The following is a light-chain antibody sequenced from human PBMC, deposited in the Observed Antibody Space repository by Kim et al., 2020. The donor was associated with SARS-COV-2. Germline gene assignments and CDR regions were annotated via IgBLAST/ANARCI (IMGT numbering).Light chain of an antibody. CDR2: SNS. CDR1: SSNIGGNS. J-gene: IGLJ2*01. V-gene: IGLV1-44*01. CDR3: AAWDDNLNGLV. Sequence: QSVLTQPPSASGTPGQRVTISCSGSSSNIGGNSVSWYQQLPGTTPKLLIYSNSQRPSGVPDRFSGSKSGTSASLAISGLQSEDEADYYCAAWDDNLNGLVFGGGTQLTVL.